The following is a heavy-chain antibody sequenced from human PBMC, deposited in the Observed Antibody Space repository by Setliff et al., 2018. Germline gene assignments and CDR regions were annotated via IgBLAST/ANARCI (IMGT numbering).Heavy chain of an antibody. CDR2: ISSNGRT. CDR1: GGSVTSYY. J-gene: IGHJ6*03. V-gene: IGHV4-4*07. Sequence: KPSETLSLTCTVSGGSVTSYYWSWIRQAAGKGLEWVGRISSNGRTNYNPSLEGRVSMSVDTSKNQISLHLTSMTTADTAVYYCARGDYSSYYMDVWGKGTTVTVSS. CDR3: ARGDYSSYYMDV.